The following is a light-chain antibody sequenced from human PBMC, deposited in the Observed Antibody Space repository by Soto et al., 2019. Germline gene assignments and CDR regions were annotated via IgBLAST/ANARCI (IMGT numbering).Light chain of an antibody. V-gene: IGLV2-14*01. Sequence: QSALTQPASVSGSPGQSITISCTGTSSAVAGSNYVSWYQQHPGKAPKLMIYDVSNRPSGVSNRFSGSKSGNTASLTISGLQAEDEADYYCSSYTSSSTLGVLFGGGTKLTGL. CDR1: SSAVAGSNY. J-gene: IGLJ2*01. CDR3: SSYTSSSTLGVL. CDR2: DVS.